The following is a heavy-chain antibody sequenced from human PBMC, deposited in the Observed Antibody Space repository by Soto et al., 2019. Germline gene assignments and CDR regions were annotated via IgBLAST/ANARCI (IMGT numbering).Heavy chain of an antibody. CDR1: GGTFSSYA. D-gene: IGHD3-22*01. Sequence: ASVKVSCKASGGTFSSYAISWVRQAPGQGLEWMGGIIPIFGTANYAQKFQGRVTITADESTSTAYMELSSLRSKDTAVYYCAREGYYDSSGYYYVAFDIWGQGTMVTVSS. V-gene: IGHV1-69*13. CDR3: AREGYYDSSGYYYVAFDI. CDR2: IIPIFGTA. J-gene: IGHJ3*02.